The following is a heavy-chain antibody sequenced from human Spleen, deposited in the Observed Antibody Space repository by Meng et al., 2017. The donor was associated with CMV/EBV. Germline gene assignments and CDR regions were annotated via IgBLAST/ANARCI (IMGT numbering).Heavy chain of an antibody. V-gene: IGHV4-61*01. Sequence: SETLSLTCTVSGGSVSSDNYYWSWIRQPPGKGLEWIGYIYYRGSTNYNPSLKSRVTISIDTSKNRFSLKLRSVTAADTAVYYCARVARRAAGTRYYFDYWGQGTLVTVSS. CDR1: GGSVSSDNYY. CDR2: IYYRGST. J-gene: IGHJ4*02. D-gene: IGHD6-13*01. CDR3: ARVARRAAGTRYYFDY.